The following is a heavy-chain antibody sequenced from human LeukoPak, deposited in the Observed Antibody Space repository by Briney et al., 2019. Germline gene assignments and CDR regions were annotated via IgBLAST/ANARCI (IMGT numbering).Heavy chain of an antibody. Sequence: GGSLRLSCAASGFTVSSNYMSWVRQAPGKGLESVTVIYSGGSTYYADSVKGRFTISRDNSKNTLYLQMNSLRAEDTAVYYCARGGYSYGYSWFDPWGQGTLVTVSS. V-gene: IGHV3-66*02. D-gene: IGHD5-18*01. CDR1: GFTVSSNY. CDR3: ARGGYSYGYSWFDP. CDR2: IYSGGST. J-gene: IGHJ5*02.